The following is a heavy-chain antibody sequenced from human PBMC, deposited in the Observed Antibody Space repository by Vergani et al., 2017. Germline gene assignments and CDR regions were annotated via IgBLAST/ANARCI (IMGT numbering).Heavy chain of an antibody. Sequence: QVQLVESGGGVVQPGRSLRLSCAASGFTFSSYAMHWVRQAPGKGLEWVAVISYDGSNKYYADSVKGRFTISKDNSKNTLYLQMNSLRAEDTAVYYCASIQDDCWSGYPDDYYYGYMDVWGKGTTVTVSS. CDR2: ISYDGSNK. D-gene: IGHD3-3*01. J-gene: IGHJ6*03. V-gene: IGHV3-30*04. CDR1: GFTFSSYA. CDR3: ASIQDDCWSGYPDDYYYGYMDV.